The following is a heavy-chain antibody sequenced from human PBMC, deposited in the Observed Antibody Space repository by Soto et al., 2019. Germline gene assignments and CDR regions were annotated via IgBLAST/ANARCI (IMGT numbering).Heavy chain of an antibody. Sequence: SETLSLTCAVYGGSFSGYYWSWIRQPPGKGLEWIGEINHSGSTNYNPSLKSRVTISVDTSKNQFSLKLSSVTAADTAVYYCARGMVAARRTGGNYYYYYYYMDVWGKGTTVTVSS. CDR1: GGSFSGYY. CDR2: INHSGST. CDR3: ARGMVAARRTGGNYYYYYYYMDV. D-gene: IGHD6-6*01. J-gene: IGHJ6*03. V-gene: IGHV4-34*01.